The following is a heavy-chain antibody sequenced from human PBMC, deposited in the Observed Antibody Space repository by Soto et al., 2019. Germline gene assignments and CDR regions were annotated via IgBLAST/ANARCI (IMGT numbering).Heavy chain of an antibody. V-gene: IGHV1-69*06. J-gene: IGHJ4*02. D-gene: IGHD3-22*01. CDR3: ATLQTSSGYYLGFDY. CDR2: IIPIFGTA. Sequence: SVQVSCKASGGTFSIYAISWVRQAPGQGLEWMGGIIPIFGTANYAQKFQGRVTITADKSASTAYMELSSRRSEDTAVYYCATLQTSSGYYLGFDYCGQGTLVTVSS. CDR1: GGTFSIYA.